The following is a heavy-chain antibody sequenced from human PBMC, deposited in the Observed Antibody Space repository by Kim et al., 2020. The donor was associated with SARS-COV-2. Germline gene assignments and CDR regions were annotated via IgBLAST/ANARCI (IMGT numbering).Heavy chain of an antibody. Sequence: ETLSLTCTVSGGSISSSSYYWGWIRQPPGKGLEWIRSIYYSGSTYYNPSLKSRVTIYVDTSKNQFSLKLSSVTAADTAVYYCATSVEIGAFDIWGQGT. J-gene: IGHJ3*02. CDR2: IYYSGST. V-gene: IGHV4-39*01. CDR1: GGSISSSSYY. CDR3: ATSVEIGAFDI.